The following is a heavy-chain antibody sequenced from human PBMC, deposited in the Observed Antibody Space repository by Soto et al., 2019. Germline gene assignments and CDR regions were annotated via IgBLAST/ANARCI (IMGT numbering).Heavy chain of an antibody. Sequence: QVQLVQSGAEVKKPGSSVKVSCKASGGTFSSYTISWVRQAPGQGLEWMGRIIPILGIANYAQKFQGRVTITADQSTSTAYMELSSLRSEDTAVYYCARGGTVYGGTSFGAYYYYGMDVWGQGTTVTVSS. J-gene: IGHJ6*02. CDR3: ARGGTVYGGTSFGAYYYYGMDV. D-gene: IGHD4-17*01. CDR1: GGTFSSYT. V-gene: IGHV1-69*02. CDR2: IIPILGIA.